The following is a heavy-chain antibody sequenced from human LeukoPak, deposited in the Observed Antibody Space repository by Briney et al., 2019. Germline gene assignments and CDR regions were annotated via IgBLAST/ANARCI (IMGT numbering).Heavy chain of an antibody. Sequence: PSETLSLTCTVSGVSIAKTFYYWNWLRQPAGKGLEWIGYIQNSGTTNHNPSLQSRVTISVDMSKNQFSLRLSSVTAADTAVYYCARHGSSWSFDYWGQGTLVTVSS. CDR1: GVSIAKTFYY. CDR2: IQNSGTT. CDR3: ARHGSSWSFDY. D-gene: IGHD6-13*01. V-gene: IGHV4-61*05. J-gene: IGHJ4*02.